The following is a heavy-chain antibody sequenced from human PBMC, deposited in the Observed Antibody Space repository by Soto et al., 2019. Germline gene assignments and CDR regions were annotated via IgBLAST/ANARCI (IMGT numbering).Heavy chain of an antibody. J-gene: IGHJ3*01. Sequence: ASVKVSCKASGYTFTGYYMHWVRQAPGQGLEWMGWINPNSGGTNYAQKFQGWVTMTRDTSISTAYMELSRLRSDDTAVYYCAREVPYGDYDAFDLWGHGTMVTVSS. CDR1: GYTFTGYY. D-gene: IGHD4-17*01. V-gene: IGHV1-2*04. CDR3: AREVPYGDYDAFDL. CDR2: INPNSGGT.